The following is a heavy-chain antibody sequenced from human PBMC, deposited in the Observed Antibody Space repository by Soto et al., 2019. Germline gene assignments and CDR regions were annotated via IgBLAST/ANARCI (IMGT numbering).Heavy chain of an antibody. Sequence: PGGSLRFSCAASGFTFSSCAMGWVRQAPGKGLEWVSDIIDSGASTYYADSVKGRFTISRDNSKSTLYLQMNSLRAEDTALYYCAKGRSYYYYYGMDVWGQGTTVTVSS. V-gene: IGHV3-23*01. CDR1: GFTFSSCA. CDR3: AKGRSYYYYYGMDV. CDR2: IIDSGAST. J-gene: IGHJ6*02.